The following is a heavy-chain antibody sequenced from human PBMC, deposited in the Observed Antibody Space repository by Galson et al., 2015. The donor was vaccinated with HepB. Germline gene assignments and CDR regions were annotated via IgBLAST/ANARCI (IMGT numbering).Heavy chain of an antibody. CDR3: ARTIQGRREHDS. V-gene: IGHV4-61*02. Sequence: TLSLTCTVSGVSIAGGRYYWGWIRQPAGKGLEWIGRIYIDGTTDYNPSLRGRVTVSLDTSQNQFSLKMTSVTAADTAVYYCARTIQGRREHDSWGQGTLVTVSS. J-gene: IGHJ4*02. CDR2: IYIDGTT. D-gene: IGHD1-1*01. CDR1: GVSIAGGRYY.